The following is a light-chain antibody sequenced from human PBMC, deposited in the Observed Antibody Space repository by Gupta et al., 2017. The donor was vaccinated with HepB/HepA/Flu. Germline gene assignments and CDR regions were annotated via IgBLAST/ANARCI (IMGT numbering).Light chain of an antibody. J-gene: IGKJ4*01. Sequence: DIQMTQTPSSLSASVGDRVTITCQASQDISNYLNWYQQKSEKAPKLLIYDASNLETGVPSRFSGGGSGTDFTFTISSLQPEDIATYYCQQDENLPLTFGGGTELEIK. CDR1: QDISNY. V-gene: IGKV1-33*01. CDR2: DAS. CDR3: QQDENLPLT.